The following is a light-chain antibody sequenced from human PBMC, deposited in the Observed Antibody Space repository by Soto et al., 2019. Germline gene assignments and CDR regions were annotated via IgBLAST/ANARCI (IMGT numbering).Light chain of an antibody. CDR1: TSDIIIYNY. CDR3: CSYTSSTNSV. V-gene: IGLV2-14*01. Sequence: QCLLTQPASVSGSRGQSITISCTGTTSDIIIYNYVSWYQQHPGKAPKLIIYEVSNRPSGISNRFSGATSGNTASLTISGLQVEDEADYYCCSYTSSTNSVFGAGTKVTVL. J-gene: IGLJ1*01. CDR2: EVS.